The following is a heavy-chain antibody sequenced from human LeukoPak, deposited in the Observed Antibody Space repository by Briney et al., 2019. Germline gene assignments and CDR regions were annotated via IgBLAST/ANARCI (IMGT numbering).Heavy chain of an antibody. D-gene: IGHD3-3*01. CDR2: IIPIFGIA. V-gene: IGHV1-69*13. Sequence: SVKVSCKASGGTFSSYAISWVRQAPGQGLEWMGGIIPIFGIANYAQKFQGRVTITADESTSTAYMELSSLRSEDTAVYYCARETRAVLRFLEWLPYLWGQGTLVTVSS. CDR3: ARETRAVLRFLEWLPYL. J-gene: IGHJ4*02. CDR1: GGTFSSYA.